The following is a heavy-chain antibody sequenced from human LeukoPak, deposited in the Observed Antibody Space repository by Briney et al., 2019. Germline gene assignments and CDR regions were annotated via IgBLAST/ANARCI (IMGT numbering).Heavy chain of an antibody. CDR3: ARDAMAQYNWFDP. J-gene: IGHJ5*02. Sequence: GGSLRLSCAASGFTFSSYWMSWVRQAPGKGLEWVANIKQDGSEKYYVDSVKGRFTISRDNAKNSLYLQMNSLRAEDTAVYYCARDAMAQYNWFDPWGQGTLVTVSS. D-gene: IGHD5-24*01. V-gene: IGHV3-7*01. CDR1: GFTFSSYW. CDR2: IKQDGSEK.